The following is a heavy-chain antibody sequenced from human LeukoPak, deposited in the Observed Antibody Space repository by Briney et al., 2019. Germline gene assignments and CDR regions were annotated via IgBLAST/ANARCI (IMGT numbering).Heavy chain of an antibody. CDR1: GYSFATFW. D-gene: IGHD3-22*01. CDR2: VYPGDSDT. CDR3: ARVIYDSSGYYYGTRLWDY. Sequence: GESLKISCKGSGYSFATFWIGWVRQMPGKGLEWMGIVYPGDSDTRYSPSFQGQVTISADTSINTAYLQWSSLKASDTAMYYCARVIYDSSGYYYGTRLWDYWGQGTLVTVSS. J-gene: IGHJ4*02. V-gene: IGHV5-51*01.